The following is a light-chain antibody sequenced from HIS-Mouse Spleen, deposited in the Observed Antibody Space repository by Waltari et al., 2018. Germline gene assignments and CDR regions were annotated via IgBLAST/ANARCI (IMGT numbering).Light chain of an antibody. CDR1: SSDVGSYNL. CDR3: CSYAGSSSVV. V-gene: IGLV2-23*01. J-gene: IGLJ2*01. Sequence: QSALTQPASVSGSPGQSITLSCTGPSSDVGSYNLFSWYQQHPGKAPKLMIYEGSKRPSGVSNRFSGSKSGNTASLTISGLQAEDEADYYCCSYAGSSSVVFGGGTKLTVL. CDR2: EGS.